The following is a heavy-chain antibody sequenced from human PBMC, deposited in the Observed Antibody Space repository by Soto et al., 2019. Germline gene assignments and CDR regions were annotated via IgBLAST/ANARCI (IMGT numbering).Heavy chain of an antibody. CDR1: GYTXTSYG. CDR3: ARIFGGSYYGYFDY. J-gene: IGHJ4*02. CDR2: ISAYNGNT. V-gene: IGHV1-18*04. Sequence: QVQLVXXXXXVKKPGASVKVSCKASGYTXTSYGISWVRQAPGXGXXWRGWISAYNGNTNYAQKLQGRVTMTTDTSTSTAYMELRSLRSDDTAVYYCARIFGGSYYGYFDYWGQGTLVTVSS. D-gene: IGHD1-26*01.